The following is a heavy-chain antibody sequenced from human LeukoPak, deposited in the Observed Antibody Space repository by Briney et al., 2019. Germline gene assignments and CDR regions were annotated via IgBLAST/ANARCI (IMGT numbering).Heavy chain of an antibody. CDR2: IYHSGST. CDR1: GGSISSGGYS. D-gene: IGHD6-13*01. V-gene: IGHV4-30-2*02. Sequence: SETLSLTCAVSGGSISSGGYSWSWIRQPPGKGLEWIGYIYHSGSTYYNPSLKSRVTISVDTSKNQFSLKLSSVAAADTAVYYCARIRYSSSWYYFDYWGQGTLVTVSS. CDR3: ARIRYSSSWYYFDY. J-gene: IGHJ4*02.